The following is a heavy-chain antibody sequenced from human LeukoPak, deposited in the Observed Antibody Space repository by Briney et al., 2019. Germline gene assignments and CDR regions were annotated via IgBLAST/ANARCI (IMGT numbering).Heavy chain of an antibody. Sequence: ASVKVSCKASGYTFTDYYVHWVRQAPGQGLEWMGWINTNTGNPTYAQGFTGRFVFSLDTSVSTAYLQISSLKAEDTAVYYCARVTMYGMDVWGQGTTVTVSS. J-gene: IGHJ6*02. CDR2: INTNTGNP. V-gene: IGHV7-4-1*02. CDR1: GYTFTDYY. CDR3: ARVTMYGMDV. D-gene: IGHD3-10*01.